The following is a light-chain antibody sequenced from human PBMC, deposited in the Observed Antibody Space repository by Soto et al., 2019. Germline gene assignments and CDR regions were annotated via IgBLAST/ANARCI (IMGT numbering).Light chain of an antibody. CDR1: SEDVGGYNF. CDR2: EVS. Sequence: QSVLTQPPSASGSLGQSVTISCTGTSEDVGGYNFVSWYQQHPGKAPKLMIFEVSQRPSGVPDRFSGSKSGNTASLTVSELQAEDEADYYSASYAGSQNYVFGTGTKVTVL. J-gene: IGLJ1*01. V-gene: IGLV2-8*01. CDR3: ASYAGSQNYV.